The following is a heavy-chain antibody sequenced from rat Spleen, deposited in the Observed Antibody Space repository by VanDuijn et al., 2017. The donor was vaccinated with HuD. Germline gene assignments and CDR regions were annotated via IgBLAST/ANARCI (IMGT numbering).Heavy chain of an antibody. V-gene: IGHV5-19*01. J-gene: IGHJ3*01. D-gene: IGHD1-9*01. Sequence: EVQLVESGGGLVQPGRSLKLSCAASGFTFSNYGMHWIRQAPTKGLEWVASISPSGGSTYYRDSVKGRFTISRDNAKSTLYLQMDSLRSEDTATYYCAKDSSYYGYTYGFAYCGQGTLVTVSS. CDR1: GFTFSNYG. CDR2: ISPSGGST. CDR3: AKDSSYYGYTYGFAY.